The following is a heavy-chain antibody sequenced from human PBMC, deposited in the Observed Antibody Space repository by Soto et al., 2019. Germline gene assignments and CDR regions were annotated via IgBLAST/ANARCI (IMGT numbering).Heavy chain of an antibody. CDR2: ISAYNGNT. D-gene: IGHD2-15*01. Sequence: ASVKVSGNASGYTFTSYGISWVRQAPGQGLEWRGWISAYNGNTNYAQKLQGRVPMTTDTSTSTAYTELRSLRSDDTAVYYCARAVEYCSGGSCYPVFSLGDYWCRGTLVTVS. CDR3: ARAVEYCSGGSCYPVFSLGDY. J-gene: IGHJ4*02. V-gene: IGHV1-18*01. CDR1: GYTFTSYG.